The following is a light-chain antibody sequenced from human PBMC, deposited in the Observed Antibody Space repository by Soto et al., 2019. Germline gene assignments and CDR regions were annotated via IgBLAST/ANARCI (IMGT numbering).Light chain of an antibody. J-gene: IGKJ1*01. CDR3: QQYGSSPWT. CDR1: QSVSSSY. CDR2: GAS. Sequence: EIVLTQSPGTLSLSPGERATLSCRASQSVSSSYLAWYQQKPGQAPRLLIYGASSRATGIPDRFSGSGSGTDFTLTISRLEPEDFAVYYCQQYGSSPWTFGQGHKVEIK. V-gene: IGKV3-20*01.